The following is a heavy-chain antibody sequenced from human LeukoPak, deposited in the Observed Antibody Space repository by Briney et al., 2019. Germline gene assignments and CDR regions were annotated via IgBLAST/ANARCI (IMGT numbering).Heavy chain of an antibody. V-gene: IGHV3-23*01. CDR3: AKCARVYWLPIDY. J-gene: IGHJ4*02. CDR2: ISGSGGST. CDR1: GFTFSTYA. D-gene: IGHD3-9*01. Sequence: GGSLRLSCTASGFTFSTYAMSWVRQAPGKGLEWVSGISGSGGSTYYADSVKGRFTISRDNSKNTLYLQMNSLRAEDTAVYYCAKCARVYWLPIDYWGQGTLVTVSS.